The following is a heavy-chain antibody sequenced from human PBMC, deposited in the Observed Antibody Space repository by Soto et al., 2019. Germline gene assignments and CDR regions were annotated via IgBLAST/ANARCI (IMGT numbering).Heavy chain of an antibody. CDR3: ARDPGDILTGGGWFDP. Sequence: SETLSLTCTVSGGSISSYYWSWIRQPPGKGLEWIGYIYYSGSTNYNPSLKSRVTISVDTSKNQFSLKLSSVTAADTAVYYCARDPGDILTGGGWFDPWGQGTLVTVSS. CDR1: GGSISSYY. D-gene: IGHD3-9*01. V-gene: IGHV4-59*01. CDR2: IYYSGST. J-gene: IGHJ5*02.